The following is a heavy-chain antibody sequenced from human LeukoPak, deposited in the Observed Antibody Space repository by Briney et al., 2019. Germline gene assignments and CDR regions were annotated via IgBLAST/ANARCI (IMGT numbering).Heavy chain of an antibody. J-gene: IGHJ4*02. Sequence: SETLSLTCAVYGGSFSGYYWSWIRQPPGKGLEWIGEINHSGSTDYNPSLKSRVTISVDTSKNQFSLKLSSVTAADTAVYYCASPWDFWGQGTLVTVSS. V-gene: IGHV4-34*01. CDR3: ASPWDF. CDR2: INHSGST. CDR1: GGSFSGYY.